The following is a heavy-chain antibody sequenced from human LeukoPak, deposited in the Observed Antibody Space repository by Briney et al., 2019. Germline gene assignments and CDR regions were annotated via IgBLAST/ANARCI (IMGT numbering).Heavy chain of an antibody. J-gene: IGHJ4*02. CDR2: INHSGST. D-gene: IGHD3-9*01. Sequence: PSETLSLTCAVYGGSFSGYYWSWIRQPPGKGLEWIGEINHSGSTNYNSSLKSRVTISVDTSKNQFSLKLSSVTAADTAVYYCARWSTYDILTGPTYYFDYWGQGTLVTVST. CDR1: GGSFSGYY. CDR3: ARWSTYDILTGPTYYFDY. V-gene: IGHV4-34*01.